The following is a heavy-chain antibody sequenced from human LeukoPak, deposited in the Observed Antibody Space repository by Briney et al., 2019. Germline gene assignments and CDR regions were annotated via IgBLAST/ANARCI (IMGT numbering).Heavy chain of an antibody. J-gene: IGHJ5*02. CDR2: IYPGDSDT. CDR3: ARVLEKVGTFFDP. V-gene: IGHV5-51*01. Sequence: GESLKISCKGSGYSFTSYWIGWVRQMPGKGLEWMGIIYPGDSDTRYSPSFQGQVTISADKSISTAYLQWSSLKASDTAMYYCARVLEKVGTFFDPWGQGTLVTVSS. CDR1: GYSFTSYW. D-gene: IGHD2-21*02.